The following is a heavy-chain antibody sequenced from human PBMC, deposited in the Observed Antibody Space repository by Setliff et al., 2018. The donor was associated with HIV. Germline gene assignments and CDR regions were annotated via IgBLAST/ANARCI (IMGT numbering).Heavy chain of an antibody. CDR2: IYHSGRT. D-gene: IGHD3-9*01. J-gene: IGHJ4*02. Sequence: SETLSLTCTVSGGSISSNSYYWGWIRQPPGKGLGWIGSIYHSGRTYYNPSLKSRVTISVDTSKNQFSLKLTSVTAADTAVYYCARDQPQDYDSLTGYYTGRYFDHWGRGTLVTVSS. V-gene: IGHV4-39*07. CDR3: ARDQPQDYDSLTGYYTGRYFDH. CDR1: GGSISSNSYY.